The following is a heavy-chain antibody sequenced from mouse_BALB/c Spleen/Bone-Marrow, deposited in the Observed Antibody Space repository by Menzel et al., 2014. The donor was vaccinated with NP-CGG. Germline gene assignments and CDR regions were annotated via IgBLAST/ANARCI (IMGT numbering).Heavy chain of an antibody. Sequence: DVMLVESGGGLVQPGGSLKLSCAASGFTFSSYIMSWVRQTPEKRLEWVAYISNGGGSTYYPDTVKGRFTISRDNAKNTLYLQMSSLKSEDTAMYYCARHYYGSSYFDYWGQGTTLTVSS. V-gene: IGHV5-12-2*01. CDR3: ARHYYGSSYFDY. CDR1: GFTFSSYI. D-gene: IGHD1-1*01. CDR2: ISNGGGST. J-gene: IGHJ2*01.